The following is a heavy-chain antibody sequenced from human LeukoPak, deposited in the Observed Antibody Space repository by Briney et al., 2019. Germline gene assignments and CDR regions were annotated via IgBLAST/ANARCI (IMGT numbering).Heavy chain of an antibody. V-gene: IGHV3-23*01. D-gene: IGHD3-3*01. CDR3: AKVPTIFGVVTLDV. Sequence: PGGSLRLSCAASGFTFSSYAMSWVRQAPGKGLEWVSAISGSGGSTYYADSVKGRFTISRDNSKNTLYLQMNSLRAEDTAVYYCAKVPTIFGVVTLDVWGKGTTVTVPS. CDR1: GFTFSSYA. CDR2: ISGSGGST. J-gene: IGHJ6*04.